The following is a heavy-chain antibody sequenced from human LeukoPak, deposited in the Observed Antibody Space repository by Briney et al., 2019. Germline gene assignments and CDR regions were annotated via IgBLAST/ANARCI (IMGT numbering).Heavy chain of an antibody. J-gene: IGHJ5*01. CDR3: ARTGKFDS. CDR2: IKTDGSET. CDR1: GFTFSNYW. V-gene: IGHV3-7*05. Sequence: GGSLRLSCAASGFTFSNYWMNWVRQAPGKGLEWVANIKTDGSETYYVDSVKGRFIISRDNAKNSVYLQMNSLRAEDTAIYYCARTGKFDSWGQGTLVTVSS.